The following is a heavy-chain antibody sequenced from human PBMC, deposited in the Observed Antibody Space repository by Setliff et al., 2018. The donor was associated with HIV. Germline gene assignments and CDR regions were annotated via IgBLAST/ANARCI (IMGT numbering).Heavy chain of an antibody. J-gene: IGHJ6*03. CDR3: ARLALGIHYHYMDV. V-gene: IGHV5-51*01. D-gene: IGHD7-27*01. Sequence: GESLKISCKGSGYKFSNFWIGWVRQMPGKGLEWMGVIYPGDSNIKYSPSFQGQVTISADKSISTAYLQWSSLKASDTAMYYCARLALGIHYHYMDVWGKGTTVTVSS. CDR2: IYPGDSNI. CDR1: GYKFSNFW.